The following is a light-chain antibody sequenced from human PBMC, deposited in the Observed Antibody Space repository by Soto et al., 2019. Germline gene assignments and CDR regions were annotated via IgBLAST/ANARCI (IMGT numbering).Light chain of an antibody. CDR2: EVS. J-gene: IGLJ2*01. Sequence: QSVLTQPPSASGSPGQSVTISCTGTSSDVGGNNYVSWYQQHPGKAPKLMIYEVSKRPSGVPDRFSGSRSGNTASLTVSGLQAEDEADYFCSSYAGSYILVFGGGTKVTVL. CDR3: SSYAGSYILV. V-gene: IGLV2-8*01. CDR1: SSDVGGNNY.